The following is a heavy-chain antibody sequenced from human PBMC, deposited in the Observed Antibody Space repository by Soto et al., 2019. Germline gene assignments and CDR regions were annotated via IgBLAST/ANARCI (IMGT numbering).Heavy chain of an antibody. Sequence: ASVKVSCKASGYTFTSYAMHWLRQAPGQRLEWMGWINAGNGNTKYSQKFQGRVTITRDTSASTAYMELSSLRSEDTAVYYCARDPSTIFGVVTTFDYWGQGTLVTSPQ. CDR3: ARDPSTIFGVVTTFDY. V-gene: IGHV1-3*01. CDR2: INAGNGNT. D-gene: IGHD3-3*01. CDR1: GYTFTSYA. J-gene: IGHJ4*02.